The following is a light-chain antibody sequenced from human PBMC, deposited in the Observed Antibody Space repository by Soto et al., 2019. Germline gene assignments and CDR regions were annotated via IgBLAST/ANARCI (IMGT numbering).Light chain of an antibody. CDR3: QQYNSYQWT. Sequence: DIQMTQSPSTLSASVGDRVTITCRASQSISSWLAWYQQKPGKAPKLLIYKASSLESGVPSRFSGSGSGTELTLTISSLQPDDFAAYYCQQYNSYQWTFGQGTKLEIK. V-gene: IGKV1-5*03. CDR2: KAS. J-gene: IGKJ1*01. CDR1: QSISSW.